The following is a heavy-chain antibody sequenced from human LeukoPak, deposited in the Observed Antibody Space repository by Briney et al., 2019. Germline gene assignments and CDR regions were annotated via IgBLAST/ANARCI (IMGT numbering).Heavy chain of an antibody. J-gene: IGHJ5*02. CDR1: GLTFSTSG. V-gene: IGHV3-30*02. CDR2: IQYDESDK. Sequence: LAGGSLRLSCAASGLTFSTSGTHWVRQAPGKGLEWVAFIQYDESDKYYADSVRGRLTISRDNSKNTLYLQMNSLRAEDTAVYYCAREGGIIVAGKFDPWGQGTLVTVSS. CDR3: AREGGIIVAGKFDP. D-gene: IGHD6-19*01.